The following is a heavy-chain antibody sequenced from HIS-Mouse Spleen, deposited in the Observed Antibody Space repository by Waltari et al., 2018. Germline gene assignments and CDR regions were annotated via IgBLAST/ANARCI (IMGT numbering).Heavy chain of an antibody. J-gene: IGHJ4*02. V-gene: IGHV4-34*01. CDR2: INHSGST. D-gene: IGHD6-6*01. CDR1: GGSFSGYY. Sequence: QVQLQQWGAGLLKPSETLSLTCAVYGGSFSGYYWSWIRQPPGKGLEWIGEINHSGSTNSNPSLKSRVTISVDTSKNQFSLKLSSMTAADTAVYYCARGLAARFDYWGQGTLVTVSS. CDR3: ARGLAARFDY.